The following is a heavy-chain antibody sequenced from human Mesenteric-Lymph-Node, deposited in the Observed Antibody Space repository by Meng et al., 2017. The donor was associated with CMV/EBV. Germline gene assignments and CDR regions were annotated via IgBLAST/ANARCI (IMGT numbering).Heavy chain of an antibody. CDR3: ARGPDNWNYGSQNWFDP. V-gene: IGHV1-2*02. CDR2: TNPNSGGT. J-gene: IGHJ5*02. D-gene: IGHD1-7*01. CDR1: YTFTGYY. Sequence: YTFTGYYMHWVRQAPGQGLEWMGWTNPNSGGTNYAQKFQGRVTMTRDTSISTAYMELSRLRSDDTAVYYCARGPDNWNYGSQNWFDPWGQGTLVTVSS.